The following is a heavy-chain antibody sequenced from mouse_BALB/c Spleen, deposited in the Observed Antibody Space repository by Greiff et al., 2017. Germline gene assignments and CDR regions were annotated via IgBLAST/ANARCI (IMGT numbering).Heavy chain of an antibody. Sequence: QVQLQQPGSELARPGASVKLSCKASGYTFTDYYINWVKQRTGQGLEWIGEIYPGSGNTYYNEKFKGKATLTADKSSSTAYMQLSSLTSEDSAVYFCARRYRYDEFAYWGQGTLVTVSA. CDR3: ARRYRYDEFAY. J-gene: IGHJ3*01. CDR1: GYTFTDYY. D-gene: IGHD2-14*01. CDR2: IYPGSGNT. V-gene: IGHV1-76*01.